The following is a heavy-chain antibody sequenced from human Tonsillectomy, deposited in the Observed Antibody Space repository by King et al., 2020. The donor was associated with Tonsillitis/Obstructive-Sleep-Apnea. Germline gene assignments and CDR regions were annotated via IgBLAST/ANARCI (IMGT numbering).Heavy chain of an antibody. Sequence: QLQESGPGLVKPSETLSLTCTVSGGSISSSSYYWGWVRQPPGKGLEWIGRLFYFGSPFYNPSLKSRVTISADMSKNHFSLNLNSVTAADTAVYYCARLIPGTTVGAFDIWGQGTMVTVSS. J-gene: IGHJ3*02. V-gene: IGHV4-39*01. CDR1: GGSISSSSYY. D-gene: IGHD1-7*01. CDR2: LFYFGSP. CDR3: ARLIPGTTVGAFDI.